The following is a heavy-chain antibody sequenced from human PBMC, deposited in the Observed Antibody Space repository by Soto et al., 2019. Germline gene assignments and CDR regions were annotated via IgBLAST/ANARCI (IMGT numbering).Heavy chain of an antibody. CDR1: GFTFSSYE. V-gene: IGHV3-48*03. CDR3: AREGYRQVEGGMDV. D-gene: IGHD1-1*01. CDR2: ISSSGSTI. Sequence: PGGSLRLSCAASGFTFSSYEMNWVRQAPGKGLEWVSYISSSGSTIYYADSVKGRFTISRDNAKNSLYLQMNSLRAEDTAVYYCAREGYRQVEGGMDVWGQGTTVTVSS. J-gene: IGHJ6*02.